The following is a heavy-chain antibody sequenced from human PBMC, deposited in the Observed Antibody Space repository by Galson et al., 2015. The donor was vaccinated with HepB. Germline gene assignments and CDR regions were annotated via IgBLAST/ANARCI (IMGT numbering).Heavy chain of an antibody. J-gene: IGHJ4*02. CDR2: IHEDGSTT. V-gene: IGHV3-74*01. CDR1: VFSIRNNW. CDR3: SRDTVGPYDY. Sequence: SLRLSCAASVFSIRNNWMHWVRQVPGKGLVWVSRIHEDGSTTNYADSVKGRFTISKDNAKNTLHLQMNNLRAEDTAVYYCSRDTVGPYDYWGQGTLVTVSS.